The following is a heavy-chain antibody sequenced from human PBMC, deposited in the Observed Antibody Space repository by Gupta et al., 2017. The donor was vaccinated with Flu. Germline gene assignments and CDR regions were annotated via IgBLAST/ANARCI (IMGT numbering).Heavy chain of an antibody. V-gene: IGHV5-51*01. J-gene: IGHJ5*02. Sequence: EVQLVQSGPEAKQPGEALKLPCKGAGSRFTGDWFGWVRQTPGKGLEWMGVIYPADSDARYSPSFRGQVTISVDKSVTTAYLQWSSLQASDTGIYYCARWNAVNNNWLDPWGQGSRVTVSP. CDR1: GSRFTGDW. CDR3: ARWNAVNNNWLDP. D-gene: IGHD4-11*01. CDR2: IYPADSDA.